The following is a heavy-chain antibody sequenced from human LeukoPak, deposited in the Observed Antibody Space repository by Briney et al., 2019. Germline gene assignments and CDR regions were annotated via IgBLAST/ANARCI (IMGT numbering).Heavy chain of an antibody. Sequence: PSETLSLTCSVSGGSISISNYFWGWIRQPPGKGLEWIASRSSTGITHYYPSLESRISVSVETSKNQFSLMLTSLTAADTVVYYCAFSGWFWGAFDYWGQGILVTVSS. D-gene: IGHD6-19*01. J-gene: IGHJ4*02. CDR3: AFSGWFWGAFDY. CDR2: RSSTGIT. V-gene: IGHV4-39*01. CDR1: GGSISISNYF.